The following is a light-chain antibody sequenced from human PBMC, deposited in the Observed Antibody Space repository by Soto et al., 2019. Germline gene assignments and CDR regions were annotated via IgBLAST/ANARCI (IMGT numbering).Light chain of an antibody. CDR1: QSVSSSY. V-gene: IGKV3-20*01. CDR3: QQYGSSPAT. J-gene: IGKJ1*01. CDR2: GAS. Sequence: EIVLTQSPGTLSLSPGERATLSCRASQSVSSSYLAWYQQKPGQAPRLLIYGASTRATGIPARFSGSGSGTEFTLTISSLQSEDFAVYFCQQYGSSPATFGQGTKV.